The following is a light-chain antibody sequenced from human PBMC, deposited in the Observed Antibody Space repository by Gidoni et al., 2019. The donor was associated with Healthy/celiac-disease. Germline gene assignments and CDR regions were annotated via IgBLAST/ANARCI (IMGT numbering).Light chain of an antibody. CDR3: QVWDSSSDQGV. CDR1: NIVSKS. J-gene: IGLJ1*01. V-gene: IGLV3-21*02. Sequence: SSVLTPPPPASVAPGQTARITCGGNNIVSKSVHWYQQKPGQAPVLVVYDYSDRPSGIPERFSGSNSGNTATLTISRVEAGDEADYYCQVWDSSSDQGVFGTGTKVTVL. CDR2: DYS.